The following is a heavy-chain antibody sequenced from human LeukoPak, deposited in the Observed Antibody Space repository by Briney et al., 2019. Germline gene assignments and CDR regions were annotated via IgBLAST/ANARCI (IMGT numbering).Heavy chain of an antibody. CDR3: ARVRVTGYSNFAY. J-gene: IGHJ4*02. Sequence: RSGGSLRLSCAASGFTFSSYAMSWVRQAPGKGLEWVSAISGSGGSTYYADSVKGRFTISRDNSKNTLYLQMNSLRAEDTAVYYCARVRVTGYSNFAYWGQGTLVTVSS. CDR2: ISGSGGST. D-gene: IGHD3-9*01. CDR1: GFTFSSYA. V-gene: IGHV3-23*01.